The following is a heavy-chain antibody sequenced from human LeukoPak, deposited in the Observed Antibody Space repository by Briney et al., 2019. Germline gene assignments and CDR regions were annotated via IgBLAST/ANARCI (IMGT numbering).Heavy chain of an antibody. Sequence: SVKVSCKASGYTFTSYGISWVRQAPGQGLEWMGRIIPILGIANYAQKFQGRVTITADKSTSTAYMELSSLRSEDTAVYYCARASAVNFDYWGQGTLVTVSS. J-gene: IGHJ4*02. CDR3: ARASAVNFDY. CDR1: GYTFTSYG. CDR2: IIPILGIA. V-gene: IGHV1-69*04. D-gene: IGHD2-2*01.